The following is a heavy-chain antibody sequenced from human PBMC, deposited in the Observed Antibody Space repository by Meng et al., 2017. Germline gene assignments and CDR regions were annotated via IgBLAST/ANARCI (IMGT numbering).Heavy chain of an antibody. CDR3: ARDQGYDSCGYLN. CDR2: INSDGSST. CDR1: GFTFSSYW. Sequence: GESLKISCAASGFTFSSYWMHWVRQAPGKGLVWVSRINSDGSSTSYADSVKGRFTISRDNAKNTLHLQMNSLRAEDTAVYYCARDQGYDSCGYLNWGQGTLVTVSS. V-gene: IGHV3-74*01. D-gene: IGHD3-22*01. J-gene: IGHJ4*02.